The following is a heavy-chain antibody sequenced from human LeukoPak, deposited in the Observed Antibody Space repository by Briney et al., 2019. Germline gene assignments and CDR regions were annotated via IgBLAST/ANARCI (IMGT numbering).Heavy chain of an antibody. V-gene: IGHV3-30*04. CDR2: ISYDGSDK. J-gene: IGHJ4*02. D-gene: IGHD1-26*01. CDR1: GFTFSSYD. Sequence: GGSLRLSCAASGFTFSSYDMHWVRQAPGKGLEWVAVISYDGSDKYYADSVKGRFTVSRDHSKNTLYLQMNTLNPEHTAVYSCAKTDPYSASDYGYFDYWGQGTLVTVSS. CDR3: AKTDPYSASDYGYFDY.